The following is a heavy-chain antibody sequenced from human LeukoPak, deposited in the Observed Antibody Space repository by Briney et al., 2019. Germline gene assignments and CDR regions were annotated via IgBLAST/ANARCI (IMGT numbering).Heavy chain of an antibody. CDR2: ISSIRGTI. V-gene: IGHV3-48*01. J-gene: IGHJ4*02. CDR1: GFTFSSYS. CDR3: ARDHHYAFDY. Sequence: AGSLRLSCAASGFTFSSYSMSWVRQAPGKGLEWVSYISSIRGTINYADSVKGRSTIAGDNARNSLFLQMNRLRAEDTAVYYCARDHHYAFDYWGQGTLVTVSS. D-gene: IGHD2-2*01.